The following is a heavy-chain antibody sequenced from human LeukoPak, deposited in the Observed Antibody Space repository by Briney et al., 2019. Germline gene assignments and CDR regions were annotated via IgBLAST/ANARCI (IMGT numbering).Heavy chain of an antibody. CDR3: TRESGAAPSYYYMDV. CDR2: IRSKAYGGTT. CDR1: GFTFGDYA. Sequence: GGSLRLSCTASGFTFGDYAMSWFRQAPGKGLEWVGFIRSKAYGGTTEYAASVKGRFTISRDDSKSIAYLQMNSLKTEDTAVYYCTRESGAAPSYYYMDVWGKGTTVTVSS. D-gene: IGHD2-15*01. V-gene: IGHV3-49*03. J-gene: IGHJ6*03.